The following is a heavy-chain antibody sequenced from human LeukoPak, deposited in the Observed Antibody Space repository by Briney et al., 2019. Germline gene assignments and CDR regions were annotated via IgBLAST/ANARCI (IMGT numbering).Heavy chain of an antibody. CDR2: ISSSSSYI. V-gene: IGHV3-21*01. CDR1: GFTFSSYS. Sequence: GGFLRLSCAASGFTFSSYSMNWVRQAPGKGLEGVSSISSSSSYIYYADSVKGRFTISRDNAKNSLYLQMNSLRAEDTAVYYCAKGGSGVAARLFDYWGQGTLVTVSS. D-gene: IGHD6-6*01. CDR3: AKGGSGVAARLFDY. J-gene: IGHJ4*02.